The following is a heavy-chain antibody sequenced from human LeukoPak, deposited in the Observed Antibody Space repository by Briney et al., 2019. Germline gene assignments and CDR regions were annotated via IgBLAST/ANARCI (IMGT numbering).Heavy chain of an antibody. J-gene: IGHJ4*02. CDR1: GFTFSSYA. CDR3: SGSYYNVAFDY. CDR2: ISYDGSNK. Sequence: PGRSLRLSCAASGFTFSSYAMHWVRQAPGKGLEWVAVISYDGSNKYYADSVKGRFTISRDNAKNSLYLQMNSLRAEDTALYYCSGSYYNVAFDYWGQGTLVTVSS. D-gene: IGHD3-10*01. V-gene: IGHV3-30*01.